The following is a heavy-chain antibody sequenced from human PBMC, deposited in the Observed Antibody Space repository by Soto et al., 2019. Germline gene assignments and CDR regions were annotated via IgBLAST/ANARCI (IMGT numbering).Heavy chain of an antibody. CDR3: AKDLLQWLGGSGPFDY. D-gene: IGHD6-19*01. CDR2: ISPTGGST. J-gene: IGHJ4*02. V-gene: IGHV3-23*01. Sequence: EVQLLESGGGLVHPGGSLRLSCATSGFSFSSYAMTWLRQAPGKGLEWVSTISPTGGSTYYADSVTGLFTISRDDSKNTLYIHMNSLRAEDTATYYCAKDLLQWLGGSGPFDYWGQRTLVTVSS. CDR1: GFSFSSYA.